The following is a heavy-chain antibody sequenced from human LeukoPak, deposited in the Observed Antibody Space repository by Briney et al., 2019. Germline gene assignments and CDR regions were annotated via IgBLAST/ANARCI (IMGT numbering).Heavy chain of an antibody. CDR2: ISGSGGST. Sequence: PGGPLRLSCAASGFTVSSNDMSWVRQAPGKGLEWVSAISGSGGSTYYADSVKGRFTISRDNSKNTLYLQMNSLRAEDTAVYYCAKDLDSSGYYYFDYWGQGTLVTVSS. CDR3: AKDLDSSGYYYFDY. D-gene: IGHD3-22*01. V-gene: IGHV3-23*01. CDR1: GFTVSSND. J-gene: IGHJ4*02.